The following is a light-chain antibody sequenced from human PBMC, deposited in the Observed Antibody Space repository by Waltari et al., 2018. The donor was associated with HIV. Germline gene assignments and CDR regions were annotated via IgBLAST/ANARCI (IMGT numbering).Light chain of an antibody. V-gene: IGLV2-14*03. CDR2: DID. J-gene: IGLJ2*01. CDR1: STDSRFYQH. CDR3: ASNRLDSTLV. Sequence: QSALPQPASVSGFPGQTINISCTGISTDSRFYQHVSWYQQHPGSVPRLIIYDIDSRPSGISDHFSGSRSGDSASLTISGLQSGDEAHYFCASNRLDSTLVFGGGTKLTIL.